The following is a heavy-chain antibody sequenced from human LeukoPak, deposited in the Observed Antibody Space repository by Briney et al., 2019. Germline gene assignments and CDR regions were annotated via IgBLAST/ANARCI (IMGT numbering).Heavy chain of an antibody. CDR1: GFTFSSYA. D-gene: IGHD6-19*01. V-gene: IGHV3-23*01. J-gene: IGHJ4*02. CDR2: ISGSGGST. CDR3: AKDIAVAGRLPYYFDY. Sequence: GGSLRLSCAASGFTFSSYAMSWARQAPGKGLEGVSAISGSGGSTYYADPVKGRFTISRDNSKNTLYLQMNSLRAEDTAVYYCAKDIAVAGRLPYYFDYWGQGTLVTVSS.